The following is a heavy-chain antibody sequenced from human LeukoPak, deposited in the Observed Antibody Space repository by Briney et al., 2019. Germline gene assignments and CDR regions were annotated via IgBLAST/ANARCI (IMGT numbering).Heavy chain of an antibody. Sequence: GGSLRLSCAASGFTFRNYWMSWVRQVPGKGLEWVVNINEGGNEKNYVDSVKGRFTASRDNAQNSLYLQMNSLRVEDTAVYYCARHPNSNWDYWGQGTLVTVSS. D-gene: IGHD6-13*01. CDR3: ARHPNSNWDY. V-gene: IGHV3-7*03. J-gene: IGHJ4*02. CDR2: INEGGNEK. CDR1: GFTFRNYW.